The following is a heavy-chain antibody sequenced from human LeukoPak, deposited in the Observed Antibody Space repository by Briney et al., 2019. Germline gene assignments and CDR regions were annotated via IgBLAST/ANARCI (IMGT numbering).Heavy chain of an antibody. CDR1: GYTFTSYG. D-gene: IGHD3-3*01. CDR2: ISAYNGNT. V-gene: IGHV1-18*01. J-gene: IGHJ6*03. CDR3: ARVFTIFGVVITYYMDV. Sequence: ASVKVSCKASGYTFTSYGISWVRQAPGQGLEWMGWISAYNGNTNYAQKLQGRVTMTTDTSTSTAYMELRSLRSDDTAVYYCARVFTIFGVVITYYMDVWGKGTTVTVSS.